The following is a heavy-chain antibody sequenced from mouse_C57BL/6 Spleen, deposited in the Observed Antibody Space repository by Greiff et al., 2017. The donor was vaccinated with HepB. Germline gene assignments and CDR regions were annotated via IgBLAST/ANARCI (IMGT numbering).Heavy chain of an antibody. CDR1: GFTFSDYG. CDR2: ISSGSSTI. J-gene: IGHJ4*01. Sequence: EVKVEESGGGLVKPGGSLKLSCAASGFTFSDYGMHWVRQAPEKGLEWVAYISSGSSTIYYADTVKGRFTISRDNAKNTLFLQMTSLRSEDTAMYYCARGGCGSSLDYWGQGTSVTVSS. V-gene: IGHV5-17*01. CDR3: ARGGCGSSLDY. D-gene: IGHD1-1*01.